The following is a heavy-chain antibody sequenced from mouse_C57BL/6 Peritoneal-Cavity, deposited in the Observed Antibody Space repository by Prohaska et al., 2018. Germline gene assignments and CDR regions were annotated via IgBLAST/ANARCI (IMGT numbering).Heavy chain of an antibody. CDR2: GT. CDR3: ALIYYDYDGYAMDY. J-gene: IGHJ4*01. V-gene: IGHV1-36*01. Sequence: GTSYNQKFKGNATLTVDTSSSTAYMELNSLTSEDSAVYYCALIYYDYDGYAMDYWGQGTSVTVSS. D-gene: IGHD2-4*01.